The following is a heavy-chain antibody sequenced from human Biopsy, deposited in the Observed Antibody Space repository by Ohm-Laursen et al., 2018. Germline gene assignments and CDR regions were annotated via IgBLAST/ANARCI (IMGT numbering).Heavy chain of an antibody. CDR2: ISETSSHI. CDR3: ARDSSRRAREGGMDV. J-gene: IGHJ6*02. CDR1: GFSVSSYD. Sequence: SLRLSCAASGFSVSSYDMNWVRQAPGKGLEWISYISETSSHIYDADSVRGRFTVARDIAKNSLHLQLNSLRVEDTAVYYCARDSSRRAREGGMDVWGQGTTVTVSS. V-gene: IGHV3-21*01. D-gene: IGHD6-6*01.